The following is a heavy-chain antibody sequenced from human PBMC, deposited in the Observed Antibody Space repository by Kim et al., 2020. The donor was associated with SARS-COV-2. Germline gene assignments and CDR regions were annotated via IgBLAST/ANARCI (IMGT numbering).Heavy chain of an antibody. D-gene: IGHD6-19*01. CDR2: INHTGST. CDR1: GGSVSDYY. CDR3: AGGCSSGYYSCYNYYGMDV. V-gene: IGHV4-34*01. Sequence: SETLSLTCAVYGGSVSDYYWSWIRQPPGKGLEWIGEINHTGSTNHNPSLKSRVTISVDTSKNQFSLKLNSVTAADTAVYYCAGGCSSGYYSCYNYYGMDVGGQGSTVTVSS. J-gene: IGHJ6*02.